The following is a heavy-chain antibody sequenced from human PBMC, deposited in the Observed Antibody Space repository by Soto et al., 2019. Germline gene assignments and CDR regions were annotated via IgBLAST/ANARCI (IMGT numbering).Heavy chain of an antibody. J-gene: IGHJ6*02. Sequence: SETLSLTCTVSGGSISSGGYSWTWIRQSPGKGLEWIGYTYQSGSAYYNPSLKSRVTISVDRSKNQFSLNLTSVTAADTAVYYCARDYYGMDVWGQGTTVTVSS. CDR2: TYQSGSA. V-gene: IGHV4-30-2*06. CDR3: ARDYYGMDV. CDR1: GGSISSGGYS.